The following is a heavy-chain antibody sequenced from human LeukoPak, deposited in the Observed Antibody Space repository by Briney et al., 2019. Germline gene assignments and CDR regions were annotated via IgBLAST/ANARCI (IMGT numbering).Heavy chain of an antibody. CDR1: GYSFTSYW. CDR2: IYPGDSDT. CDR3: AISSSTQLIDY. V-gene: IGHV5-51*01. J-gene: IGHJ4*02. Sequence: GASLQISCQGSGYSFTSYWIGWVRQMPGKGLEWMGIIYPGDSDTRYSPSFQGQVTISADKSISTAYLQWSSLKASDTAMYYCAISSSTQLIDYWGQGTLVTVSS. D-gene: IGHD6-6*01.